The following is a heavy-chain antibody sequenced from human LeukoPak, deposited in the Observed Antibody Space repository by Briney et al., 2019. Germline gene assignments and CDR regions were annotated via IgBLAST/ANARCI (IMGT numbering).Heavy chain of an antibody. CDR3: ARDGVAVTYYFDY. D-gene: IGHD2-15*01. V-gene: IGHV3-30*19. CDR2: ISYDGSNK. CDR1: GFTFSSYG. J-gene: IGHJ4*02. Sequence: PGGSLRLSCTPSGFTFSSYGMHWVRQAPGKGLEWVAVISYDGSNKYYADSVKGRFTISRDNSKNTLYLQMNSLRAEDTAVYYCARDGVAVTYYFDYWGQGTLVTVSS.